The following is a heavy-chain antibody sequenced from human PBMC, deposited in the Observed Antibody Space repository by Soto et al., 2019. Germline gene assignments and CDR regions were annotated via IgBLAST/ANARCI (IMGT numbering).Heavy chain of an antibody. J-gene: IGHJ4*02. D-gene: IGHD4-17*01. Sequence: QVHLVESGGGVVQPGRSLRLSCAASGLTFSNYAMHWVRQAPGKGLEWVAFILYDGTNRCYPDSVKGRFTISRDNSKNTLYLQMNSLKTEDTAVYYCASESSSTVTTGGGGSAKDYWGQGTLVTVSS. CDR2: ILYDGTNR. V-gene: IGHV3-30-3*01. CDR3: ASESSSTVTTGGGGSAKDY. CDR1: GLTFSNYA.